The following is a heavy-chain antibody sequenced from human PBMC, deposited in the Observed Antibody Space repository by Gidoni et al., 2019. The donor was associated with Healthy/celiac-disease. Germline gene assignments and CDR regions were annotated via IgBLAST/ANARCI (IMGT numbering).Heavy chain of an antibody. D-gene: IGHD3-9*01. CDR1: GYTFTSYA. CDR2: INTNTGNP. Sequence: GASVKVSCKASGYTFTSYAMNWVRQAPGQGLEWMGWINTNTGNPTYAQGFTGRFVFSLDTSVSTAYLQICSLKAEDTAVYYCARADYDILTGYLGFDPWGQGTLVTVSS. V-gene: IGHV7-4-1*01. J-gene: IGHJ5*02. CDR3: ARADYDILTGYLGFDP.